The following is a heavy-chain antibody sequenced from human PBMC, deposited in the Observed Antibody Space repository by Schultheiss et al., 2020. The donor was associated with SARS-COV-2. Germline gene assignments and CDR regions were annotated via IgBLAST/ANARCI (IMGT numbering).Heavy chain of an antibody. CDR2: ISWNSGSI. V-gene: IGHV3-9*01. J-gene: IGHJ4*02. CDR3: ASGFYDFWSGYYKDDY. Sequence: GGSLRLSCAASGFTFDDYAMHWVRQAPGKGLEWVSGISWNSGSIGYADSVKGRFTISRDNAKNSLYLQMNSLGAEDTAVYYCASGFYDFWSGYYKDDYWGRGTLVTVSS. CDR1: GFTFDDYA. D-gene: IGHD3-3*01.